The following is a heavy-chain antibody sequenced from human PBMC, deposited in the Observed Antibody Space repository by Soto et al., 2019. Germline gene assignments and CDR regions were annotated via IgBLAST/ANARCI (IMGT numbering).Heavy chain of an antibody. CDR2: IYQSGNT. CDR3: ASNLGGMDV. CDR1: GASLSSSTYY. V-gene: IGHV4-39*01. Sequence: QLQVQTSGPGLLKPSETLSLTCTVSGASLSSSTYYWGWIRQPPGKGLEWIGSIYQSGNTYYKSSLENRVTISADTSKHQSSLQLTSVTAADTAVYYCASNLGGMDVWGQGTTVTVSS. J-gene: IGHJ6*02.